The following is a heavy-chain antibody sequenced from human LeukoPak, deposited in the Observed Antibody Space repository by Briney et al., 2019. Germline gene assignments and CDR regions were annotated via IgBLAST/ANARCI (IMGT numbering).Heavy chain of an antibody. J-gene: IGHJ6*04. CDR3: ARCMSELDYGDYAYYYHMDV. D-gene: IGHD4-17*01. Sequence: SETLSLTCTVSGDSLTSGSRYWSWIRQPAGKGLEWIGHIYRSTRTTYNPSPESRVTISGDTAKNKFSLKLDSVTAADTAVYFCARCMSELDYGDYAYYYHMDVWGKGTTVTVSS. CDR1: GDSLTSGSRY. CDR2: IYRSTRT. V-gene: IGHV4-61*09.